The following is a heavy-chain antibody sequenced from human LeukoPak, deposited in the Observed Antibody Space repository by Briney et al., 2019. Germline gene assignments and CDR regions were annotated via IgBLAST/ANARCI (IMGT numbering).Heavy chain of an antibody. CDR3: AREGRYCSGGSCYPWFDP. Sequence: SVKVSCKASGGTFSSYAISWVRQAPGQGLEWMGGIIPIFGTANYAQKFQGRVTITADKSTSTAYIELSSLRSEDTAVYYCAREGRYCSGGSCYPWFDPWGQGTLVTVSS. CDR2: IIPIFGTA. D-gene: IGHD2-15*01. CDR1: GGTFSSYA. V-gene: IGHV1-69*06. J-gene: IGHJ5*02.